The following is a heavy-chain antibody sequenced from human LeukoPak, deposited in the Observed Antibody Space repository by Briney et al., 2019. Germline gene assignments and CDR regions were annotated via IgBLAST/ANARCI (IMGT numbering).Heavy chain of an antibody. Sequence: PGGSLRLSCAASGFTFSTYSMNWVRQAPGKGLEWVSSISTSSSYIHYADSVKGRFTISRDNAKNSLYLQMNSLRAEDTAVYYCAKRPGSGSYYFDNWGQGTLVTVSS. D-gene: IGHD1-26*01. CDR1: GFTFSTYS. CDR2: ISTSSSYI. J-gene: IGHJ4*02. CDR3: AKRPGSGSYYFDN. V-gene: IGHV3-21*04.